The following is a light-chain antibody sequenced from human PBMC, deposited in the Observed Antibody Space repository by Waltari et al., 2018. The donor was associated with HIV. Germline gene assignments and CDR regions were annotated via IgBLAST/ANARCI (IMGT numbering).Light chain of an antibody. J-gene: IGKJ4*01. V-gene: IGKV1-39*01. Sequence: DTQMTQSPSSLSASVGDRVTITCRASQNIGTYLNWYQQKPGKAPKLLIYAASTLQNGVPSRFSGSGTGTDLTLTLSSLQPSDLATYYCQKRYNTPPPTFGGGTKVEI. CDR3: QKRYNTPPPT. CDR2: AAS. CDR1: QNIGTY.